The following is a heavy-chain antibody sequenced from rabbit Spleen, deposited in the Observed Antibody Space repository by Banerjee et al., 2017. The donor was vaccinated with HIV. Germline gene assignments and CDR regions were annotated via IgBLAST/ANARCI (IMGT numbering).Heavy chain of an antibody. J-gene: IGHJ6*01. D-gene: IGHD8-1*01. Sequence: QSLEESGGDLVKPGASLTLTCTASGFSFSSSYYMCWVRQAPGKGLECLACIYVGSSASTYYANWAKGRFTISETSSTTVTLQMTSLTAADTATYFCARDTGSSFSTYGMDLWGPGTLVTVS. CDR2: IYVGSSAST. CDR1: GFSFSSSYY. V-gene: IGHV1S40*01. CDR3: ARDTGSSFSTYGMDL.